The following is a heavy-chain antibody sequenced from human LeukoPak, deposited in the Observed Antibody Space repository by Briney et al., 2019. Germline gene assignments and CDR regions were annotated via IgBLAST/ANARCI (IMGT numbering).Heavy chain of an antibody. J-gene: IGHJ5*02. CDR3: ALVTAGNWWFDP. Sequence: GASVKVSCKASAYTFTAYHMHWVRQAPGQGLEWMGWINPNSGGTNYAQKLQGRVTLTRDTSISTGYMELSSLRSDDTAVYYCALVTAGNWWFDPWSQGTLVTVSS. D-gene: IGHD2-21*02. CDR2: INPNSGGT. V-gene: IGHV1-2*02. CDR1: AYTFTAYH.